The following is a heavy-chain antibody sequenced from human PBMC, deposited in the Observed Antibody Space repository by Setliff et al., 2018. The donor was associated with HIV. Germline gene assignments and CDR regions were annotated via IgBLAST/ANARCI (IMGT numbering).Heavy chain of an antibody. CDR1: GGSFSGYY. Sequence: SETLSLTCAVYGGSFSGYYWSWIRQPPGKGLEWIGEIIHTGSTNYNPSPKSRVTISVDTSKNQFSLRLSSVTAADTAVYYCARGRSCSSSSCYLVYYYYGMDVWGHGSTVTVSS. CDR2: IIHTGST. CDR3: ARGRSCSSSSCYLVYYYYGMDV. J-gene: IGHJ6*02. V-gene: IGHV4-34*01. D-gene: IGHD2-2*01.